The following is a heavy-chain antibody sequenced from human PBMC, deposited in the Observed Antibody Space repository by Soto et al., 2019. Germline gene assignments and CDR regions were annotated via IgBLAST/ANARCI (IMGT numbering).Heavy chain of an antibody. D-gene: IGHD3-10*01. CDR3: AKGPAMVRGVIDY. J-gene: IGHJ4*01. Sequence: GGSLRLSCAASGFTFSNYAMSWVRQAPGKGLEWVSTISGSGGNTYYADSVKGRFTISRDNSRNTLYLQMNSLRAEDTAVYYCAKGPAMVRGVIDYWGHGTLVTVSS. V-gene: IGHV3-23*01. CDR1: GFTFSNYA. CDR2: ISGSGGNT.